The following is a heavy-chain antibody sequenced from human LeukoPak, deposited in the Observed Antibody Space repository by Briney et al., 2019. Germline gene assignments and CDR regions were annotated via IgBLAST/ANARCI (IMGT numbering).Heavy chain of an antibody. D-gene: IGHD1-1*01. CDR2: ISGSGGRT. Sequence: GGSLRLSCAASGFTFSSYAMSWVRQAPGKGLEWVSAISGSGGRTYYADSVKGRFTISRDNSKNTLYLQMDSLRAEDTAVYYCAKAVAGTTVGDGFDIWGQGTMVTVSS. J-gene: IGHJ3*02. CDR3: AKAVAGTTVGDGFDI. V-gene: IGHV3-23*01. CDR1: GFTFSSYA.